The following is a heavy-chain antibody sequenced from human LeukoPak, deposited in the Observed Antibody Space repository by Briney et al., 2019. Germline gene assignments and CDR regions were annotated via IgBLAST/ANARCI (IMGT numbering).Heavy chain of an antibody. J-gene: IGHJ4*02. CDR3: ARVQAVFQNFDY. CDR2: MYSGGNT. V-gene: IGHV3-66*01. Sequence: GGSLRLSCAASGFTVSSSYISWVRQAPGKGLEWVSVMYSGGNTYYADSVKGRFTISRDKSKNTLYLQMNSLRAEDTAVSHCARVQAVFQNFDYWGQGTLVTVSS. CDR1: GFTVSSSY.